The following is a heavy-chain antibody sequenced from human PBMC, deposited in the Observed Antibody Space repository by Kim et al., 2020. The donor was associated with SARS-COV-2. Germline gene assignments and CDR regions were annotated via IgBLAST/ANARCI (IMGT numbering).Heavy chain of an antibody. CDR3: TRVFNRGSYFDH. V-gene: IGHV3-49*04. Sequence: SLRLSCAASGFSFSDYAMNWVRQAPGKGLEWVSFMRSRIYGATAEYAASVRGRFTISRDDSTNTVYLQMDSLKSEDTAMYYCTRVFNRGSYFDHCGQGTLVTVSS. CDR1: GFSFSDYA. J-gene: IGHJ4*02. CDR2: MRSRIYGATA.